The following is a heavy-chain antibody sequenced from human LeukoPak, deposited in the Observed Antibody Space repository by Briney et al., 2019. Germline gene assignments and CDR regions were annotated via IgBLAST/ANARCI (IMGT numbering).Heavy chain of an antibody. CDR2: IKQDGSEK. Sequence: PGGSLRLSCAASGFTFSSYWMSWVRQAPGKGLEWVANIKQDGSEKYYVDSVKGRFTIPRDNAKNSLYLQMNSLRAEDTAVYYCARVRSGYSSSWYVDYWGQGTLVTVSS. V-gene: IGHV3-7*01. J-gene: IGHJ4*02. CDR3: ARVRSGYSSSWYVDY. CDR1: GFTFSSYW. D-gene: IGHD6-13*01.